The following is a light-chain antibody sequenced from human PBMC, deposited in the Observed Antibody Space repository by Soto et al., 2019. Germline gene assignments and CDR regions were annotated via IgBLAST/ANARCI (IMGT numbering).Light chain of an antibody. CDR2: GAF. V-gene: IGKV3-15*01. CDR1: QSITGK. CDR3: QQYANWPKT. Sequence: IVMTQSPDTLSVSPGERATLSCRASQSITGKVVWYQQKSGQAPRLLSYGAFTRATGFPARFSGSGSGTEFILTISSLQSEDSAVYFCQQYANWPKTFGQGTKVDI. J-gene: IGKJ1*01.